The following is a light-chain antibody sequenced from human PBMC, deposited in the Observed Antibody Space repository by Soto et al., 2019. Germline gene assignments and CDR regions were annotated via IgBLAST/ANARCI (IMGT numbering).Light chain of an antibody. CDR3: QRYGASTT. CDR1: QSVSSN. J-gene: IGKJ1*01. Sequence: EIVMTQSPATLSVSPGERATLSCRASQSVSSNLAWYQQKPGQAPRLLIYGASTRAPGIPDRFSGSGSGTDFTLTITRLEPEDFAVYYCQRYGASTTFGQGTKV. V-gene: IGKV3-15*01. CDR2: GAS.